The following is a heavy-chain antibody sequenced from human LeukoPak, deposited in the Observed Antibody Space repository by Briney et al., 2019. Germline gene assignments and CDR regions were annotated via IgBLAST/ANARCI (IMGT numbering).Heavy chain of an antibody. CDR1: GFTFSSYG. V-gene: IGHV3-33*01. J-gene: IGHJ3*02. D-gene: IGHD6-6*01. Sequence: LGGSLRLSCAASGFTFSSYGMHWVRQAPGKGLEWVAVIWYDGSNKYYADSVKGRFTISRDNSKNTLYLQMNSLRAEDTAVYYCARDSLAGEQLVIMHAFDIWGQGTMVTVSS. CDR2: IWYDGSNK. CDR3: ARDSLAGEQLVIMHAFDI.